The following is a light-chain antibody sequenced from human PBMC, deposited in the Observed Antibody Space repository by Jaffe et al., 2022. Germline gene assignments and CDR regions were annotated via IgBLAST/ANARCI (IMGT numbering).Light chain of an antibody. CDR2: LNSDGSH. V-gene: IGLV4-69*01. CDR1: SGHSSYA. CDR3: QTWGLQVL. J-gene: IGLJ2*01. Sequence: QLVLTQSPSASASLGASVKLTCTLSSGHSSYAIAWHQQQPEKGPRYLMKLNSDGSHSKGDGIPDRFSGSSSGAERYLTISSLQSEDEADYYCQTWGLQVLFGGGTKLTVL.